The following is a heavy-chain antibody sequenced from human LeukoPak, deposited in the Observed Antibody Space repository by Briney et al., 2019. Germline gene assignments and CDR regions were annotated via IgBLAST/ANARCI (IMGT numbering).Heavy chain of an antibody. J-gene: IGHJ4*02. D-gene: IGHD2-8*01. Sequence: GASVKVSCKASGYTFTTSHMHWVRQAPGQGLEWMGIIIPSGGSTSYAQKLQGRVTMTSDTSTSTAYMELSSLKSEDTAVYYCASGAGGVDFDYWGQGTLVTVSS. CDR2: IIPSGGST. CDR3: ASGAGGVDFDY. V-gene: IGHV1-46*04. CDR1: GYTFTTSH.